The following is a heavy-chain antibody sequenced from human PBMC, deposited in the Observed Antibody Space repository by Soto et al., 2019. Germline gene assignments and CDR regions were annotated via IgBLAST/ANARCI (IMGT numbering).Heavy chain of an antibody. CDR2: IIPIFGTA. Sequence: SVKVSCKASRGTFSSYAISWVRQAPGQGLEWMGGIIPIFGTANYAQKFQGRVTITADESTSTAYMELSSLRSEDTAVYYCARAVGGSCYHAYYYGMDVWGQGTTVTVSS. D-gene: IGHD2-15*01. J-gene: IGHJ6*02. V-gene: IGHV1-69*13. CDR1: RGTFSSYA. CDR3: ARAVGGSCYHAYYYGMDV.